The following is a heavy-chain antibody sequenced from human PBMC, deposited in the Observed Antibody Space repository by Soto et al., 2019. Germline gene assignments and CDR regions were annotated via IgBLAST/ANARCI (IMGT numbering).Heavy chain of an antibody. Sequence: EVQLLESGGGLVQPGGSLRLSCAASGFTFSSYAMSWVRQAPGKGLEWVSAISGSGGSTYYADSVKGRFTISRDNSTNTLYLQMNSLRAEDTAVYYCAKVSSGWYSNFDYWGQGTLVTVSS. V-gene: IGHV3-23*01. J-gene: IGHJ4*02. CDR3: AKVSSGWYSNFDY. D-gene: IGHD6-19*01. CDR1: GFTFSSYA. CDR2: ISGSGGST.